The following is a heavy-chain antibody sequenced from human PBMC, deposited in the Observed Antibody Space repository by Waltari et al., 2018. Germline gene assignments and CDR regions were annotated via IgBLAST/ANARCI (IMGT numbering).Heavy chain of an antibody. CDR1: GYSISSGYY. V-gene: IGHV4-38-2*01. Sequence: QVQLQESGPGLVKPSETLSLTCAVSGYSISSGYYWGWIRQPPGKGLEWIGSIYHSGSTYYNPSLKSRVTISVDTSKNQFSLKLSSVTAADTAVYYCALSIAVAAQGGNFDYWGQGTLVTVSS. CDR2: IYHSGST. CDR3: ALSIAVAAQGGNFDY. D-gene: IGHD6-19*01. J-gene: IGHJ4*02.